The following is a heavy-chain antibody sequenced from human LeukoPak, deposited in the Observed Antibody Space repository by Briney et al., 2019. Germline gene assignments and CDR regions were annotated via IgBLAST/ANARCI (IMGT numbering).Heavy chain of an antibody. Sequence: SETLSLTCTVSGGSISSGGYYWSWIRQPPGKGLEWIGEINHSGSTNYNPSLKSRVTISVDTSKNQFSLKLSSVTAADTAVYYCARLPLGYCSSTSCYDVWGQGTTVTVSS. CDR3: ARLPLGYCSSTSCYDV. V-gene: IGHV4-39*07. CDR1: GGSISSGGYY. J-gene: IGHJ6*02. D-gene: IGHD2-2*01. CDR2: INHSGST.